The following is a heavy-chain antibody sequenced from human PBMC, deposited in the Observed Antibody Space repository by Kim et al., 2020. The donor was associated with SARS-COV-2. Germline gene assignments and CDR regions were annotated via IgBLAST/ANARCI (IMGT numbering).Heavy chain of an antibody. Sequence: YNPSLKSRVTISVDTSKSQFSLKLTSMTAADTAVYYCARTDGAYGGAFDIWGQGTMLTVSS. V-gene: IGHV4-59*01. CDR3: ARTDGAYGGAFDI. D-gene: IGHD4-17*01. J-gene: IGHJ3*02.